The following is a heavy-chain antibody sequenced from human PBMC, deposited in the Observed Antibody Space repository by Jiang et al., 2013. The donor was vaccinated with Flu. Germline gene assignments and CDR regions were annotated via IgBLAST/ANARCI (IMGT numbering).Heavy chain of an antibody. Sequence: GPGLVKPSETLSLTCTVSGASFNSRGHYWSWIRQHPGKGLELIGFFYYTGNTYYSESLKSRVTISIDASKSQFSLELTPVTAADTAVYYCARHYDSENYALAASAQADVDSFDSWG. J-gene: IGHJ3*01. D-gene: IGHD3-22*01. CDR2: FYYTGNT. V-gene: IGHV4-31*03. CDR3: ARHYDSENYALAASAQADVDSFDS. CDR1: GASFNSRGHY.